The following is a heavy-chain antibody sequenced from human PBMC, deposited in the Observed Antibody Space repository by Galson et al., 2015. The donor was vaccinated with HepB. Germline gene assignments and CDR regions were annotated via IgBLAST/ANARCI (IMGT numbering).Heavy chain of an antibody. CDR3: ARVADADYGDHTHFDS. CDR1: GFTFSSYA. CDR2: ISYDGSNK. V-gene: IGHV3-30-3*01. J-gene: IGHJ4*02. D-gene: IGHD4-17*01. Sequence: SLRLSCAASGFTFSSYAMHWVRQAPGKGLEWVAVISYDGSNKYYADSVKGRFTISRDNSKNTLYLQMNSLRAEDTAVYYCARVADADYGDHTHFDSWGQGTLVTVSS.